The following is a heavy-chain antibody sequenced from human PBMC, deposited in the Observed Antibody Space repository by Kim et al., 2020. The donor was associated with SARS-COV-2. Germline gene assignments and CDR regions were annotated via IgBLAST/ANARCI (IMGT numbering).Heavy chain of an antibody. CDR1: GGTFSSYA. CDR2: IIPIFGTA. J-gene: IGHJ5*02. V-gene: IGHV1-69*13. D-gene: IGHD6-13*01. CDR3: AREGEAKQQGGWFDP. Sequence: SVKVSCKASGGTFSSYAISWVRQAPGQGLEWMGGIIPIFGTANYAQKFQGRVTITADESTSTAYMELSSLRSEDTAVYYCAREGEAKQQGGWFDPWGQGTLVTVSS.